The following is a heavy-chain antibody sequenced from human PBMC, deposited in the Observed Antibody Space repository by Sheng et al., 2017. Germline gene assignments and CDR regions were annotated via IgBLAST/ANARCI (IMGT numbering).Heavy chain of an antibody. Sequence: QVQLVESGGGVVQPGGSLRLSCAASGFTFSSYGMHWVRQAPGKGLEWVAFIRYDGSNKYYADSVKGRFTISRDNSKNTLYLQMNSLRAEDTAVYYCAKDLWFGEPTASDEAGFDYWGQGTLVTVSS. V-gene: IGHV3-30*02. CDR3: AKDLWFGEPTASDEAGFDY. J-gene: IGHJ4*02. CDR1: GFTFSSYG. D-gene: IGHD3-10*01. CDR2: IRYDGSNK.